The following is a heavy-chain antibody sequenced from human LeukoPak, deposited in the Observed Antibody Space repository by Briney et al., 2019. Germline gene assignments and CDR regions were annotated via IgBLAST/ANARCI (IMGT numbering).Heavy chain of an antibody. J-gene: IGHJ4*02. D-gene: IGHD3-22*01. Sequence: GGSLRLSCAASGFTFSSYGMHWVRQAPGKGLEWVAVIWYDGSNKYYADSVKGRFTISRDNSKNTLYVQVNSLGTEDTAAYYCAKGSYYDSSGSFYFDYWGQGTLVTVSS. CDR2: IWYDGSNK. CDR3: AKGSYYDSSGSFYFDY. CDR1: GFTFSSYG. V-gene: IGHV3-33*06.